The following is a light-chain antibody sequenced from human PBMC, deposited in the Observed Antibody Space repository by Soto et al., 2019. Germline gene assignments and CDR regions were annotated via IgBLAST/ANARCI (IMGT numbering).Light chain of an antibody. V-gene: IGLV1-44*01. CDR3: AAWDDSLSGPV. CDR2: SNN. CDR1: SSNIGNNT. Sequence: QLVLTQPPSASGTPGQRVTISCSGSSSNIGNNTVNWYQHLPGAAPRLLIYSNNRRPSGVPDRFSGSKSATSASLAISGLQSEDEADYYCAAWDDSLSGPVFGGGTKLTVL. J-gene: IGLJ2*01.